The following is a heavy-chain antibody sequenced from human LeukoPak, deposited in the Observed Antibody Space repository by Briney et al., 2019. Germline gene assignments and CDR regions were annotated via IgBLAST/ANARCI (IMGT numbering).Heavy chain of an antibody. D-gene: IGHD3-22*01. Sequence: PGGSLRLSCAASGFTFIGDYMHWVRQAPGQGLEWMGGIIPIFGTANYAQKFQGRVTITADESTSTAYMELSSLRSEDTAVYYCAREARRYYDSSGYSIDYWGQGTLVTVSS. V-gene: IGHV1-69*01. CDR3: AREARRYYDSSGYSIDY. CDR2: IIPIFGTA. CDR1: GFTFIGDY. J-gene: IGHJ4*02.